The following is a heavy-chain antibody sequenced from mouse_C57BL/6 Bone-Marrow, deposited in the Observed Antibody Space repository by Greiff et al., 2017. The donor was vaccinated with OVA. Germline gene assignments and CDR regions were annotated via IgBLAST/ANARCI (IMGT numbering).Heavy chain of an antibody. D-gene: IGHD3-2*02. CDR3: ARNRGASSGLRVDY. CDR1: GYTFTDYN. Sequence: EVQLQQSGPELVKPGASVKIPCKASGYTFTDYNMDWVKQSHGKSLEWIGDINPNNGGTIYNQKFKGKATLTVDKSSSTAYMELRSLTSEDTAVYYCARNRGASSGLRVDYWGQGTSVTVSS. CDR2: INPNNGGT. J-gene: IGHJ4*01. V-gene: IGHV1-18*01.